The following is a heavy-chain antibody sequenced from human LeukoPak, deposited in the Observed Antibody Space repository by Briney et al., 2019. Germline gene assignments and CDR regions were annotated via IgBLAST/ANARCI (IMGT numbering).Heavy chain of an antibody. D-gene: IGHD3-3*01. J-gene: IGHJ4*02. V-gene: IGHV3-23*01. CDR2: ISGSGGST. Sequence: PGGSLRLSCAASGFTLSSYAMSWVRQAPGKGLEWVSAISGSGGSTYYADSVKGRFTISRDNSKNTLYLQMNSLRAEDTAVYYCAKPYDFWSGTMNFDYWGQGTLVTVSS. CDR3: AKPYDFWSGTMNFDY. CDR1: GFTLSSYA.